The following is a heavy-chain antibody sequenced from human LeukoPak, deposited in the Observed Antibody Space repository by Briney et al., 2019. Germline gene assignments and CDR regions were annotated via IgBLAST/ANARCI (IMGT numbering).Heavy chain of an antibody. CDR3: ARDDIKQHILDY. V-gene: IGHV4-31*03. CDR1: GGSISSGGYY. CDR2: IYYSGST. Sequence: SQTLSLTCTVSGGSISSGGYYWSWIRQHPGKGLEWIGYIYYSGSTYYNPSPKSRVTISVDTSKNQFSLKLSSVTAADTAVYYCARDDIKQHILDYWGQGTLVTVSS. D-gene: IGHD5-12*01. J-gene: IGHJ4*02.